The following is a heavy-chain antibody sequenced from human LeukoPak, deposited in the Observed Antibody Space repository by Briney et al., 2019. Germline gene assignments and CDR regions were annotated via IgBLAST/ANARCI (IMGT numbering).Heavy chain of an antibody. D-gene: IGHD6-6*01. Sequence: ASVKVSCKASGYTFTGYYMHWVRQAPGQGLEWMGWINPNGGGTNYAQKFQGRVTMTRDTSISTAYMELSRLRSDDTAVYYCARASIAARLVDYWGQGTLVTVSS. J-gene: IGHJ4*02. V-gene: IGHV1-2*02. CDR1: GYTFTGYY. CDR3: ARASIAARLVDY. CDR2: INPNGGGT.